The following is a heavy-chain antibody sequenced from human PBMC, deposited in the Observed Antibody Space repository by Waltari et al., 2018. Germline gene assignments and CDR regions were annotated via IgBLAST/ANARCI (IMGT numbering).Heavy chain of an antibody. CDR3: ARGDGVRGVIFDY. CDR2: FYTGGST. Sequence: EVQLVESGGGLIQPGGSLRLSCSASGFPLRSHYMSWVRQAPGKGLELVSVFYTGGSTYYADSVKGRFTISRDNSKNTLYLQMNSLRAEDTAVYYCARGDGVRGVIFDYWGQGTLVTVSS. V-gene: IGHV3-53*01. CDR1: GFPLRSHY. J-gene: IGHJ4*02. D-gene: IGHD3-10*01.